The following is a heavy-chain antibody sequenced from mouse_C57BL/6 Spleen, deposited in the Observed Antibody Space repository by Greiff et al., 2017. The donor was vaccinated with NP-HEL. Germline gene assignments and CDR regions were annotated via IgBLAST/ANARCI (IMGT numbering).Heavy chain of an antibody. CDR1: GYTFTEYT. CDR2: FYPGSGSI. J-gene: IGHJ2*01. D-gene: IGHD2-4*01. Sequence: QVQLQQSGAELVKPGASVKLSCKASGYTFTEYTIHWVKQRSGQGLEWIGWFYPGSGSIKYNEKFKDKATLTADKSSSTVYMELSRLTSEDSAVYLCARPPDYDYDGWYFDYWRQGTTLTVFS. CDR3: ARPPDYDYDGWYFDY. V-gene: IGHV1-62-2*01.